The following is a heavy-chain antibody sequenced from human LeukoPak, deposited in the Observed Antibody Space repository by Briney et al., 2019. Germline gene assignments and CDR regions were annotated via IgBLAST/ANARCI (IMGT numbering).Heavy chain of an antibody. D-gene: IGHD4-17*01. V-gene: IGHV3-49*03. CDR2: IRSKAYGGTT. CDR1: GFTFGDFA. CDR3: ARYDYGDYVVDY. Sequence: GRSLRLSCTASGFTFGDFAMSCFRQAPGKGLEWVGFIRSKAYGGTTEYAASVKGRFTISRDDSKSIAYLQMNSLKTEDTAVYYCARYDYGDYVVDYWGQGTLVAVSS. J-gene: IGHJ4*02.